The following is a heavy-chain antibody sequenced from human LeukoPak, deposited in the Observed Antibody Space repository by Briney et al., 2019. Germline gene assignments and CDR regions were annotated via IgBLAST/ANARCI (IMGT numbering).Heavy chain of an antibody. V-gene: IGHV4-38-2*02. CDR2: IYHSGST. CDR1: GYSISSGYY. D-gene: IGHD3-22*01. Sequence: SETLSLTCTVSGYSISSGYYWGWIRQPPGKGLEWIGNIYHSGSTYYNPSLKSRVTISVDTSKDQFSVKLSSVTAADTAVYYCARGGDTSGHYYFEYFQHWGQGTLVTVSS. J-gene: IGHJ1*01. CDR3: ARGGDTSGHYYFEYFQH.